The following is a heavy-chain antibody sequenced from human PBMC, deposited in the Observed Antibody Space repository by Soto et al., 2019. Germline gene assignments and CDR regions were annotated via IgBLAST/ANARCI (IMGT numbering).Heavy chain of an antibody. CDR1: GYIFSSFY. J-gene: IGHJ3*01. CDR3: ARDIFGHVDAFDL. Sequence: ASVKVSCKASGYIFSSFYINWVRQAPGQGLEWMGWTSGYRGNSKYAQKFQGRVTMTTDTSTNTGYMEMRSLTSDDTAVYYCARDIFGHVDAFDLWGQGTMVTVSS. V-gene: IGHV1-18*01. D-gene: IGHD3-3*02. CDR2: TSGYRGNS.